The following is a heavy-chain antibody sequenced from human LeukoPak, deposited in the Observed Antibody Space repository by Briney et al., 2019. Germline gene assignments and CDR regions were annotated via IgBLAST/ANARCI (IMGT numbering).Heavy chain of an antibody. Sequence: PRASVKVSCKASGYTFTGYYIQWVRQAPGQGLEWMGWINPHSGGTNYAQEFQGRVTMTRDTSISTAYMELSRLRSDDTAVYYCARVTSRPLGVVVAATLKYWGQGTLVTVSS. CDR1: GYTFTGYY. CDR3: ARVTSRPLGVVVAATLKY. D-gene: IGHD2-15*01. V-gene: IGHV1-2*02. J-gene: IGHJ4*02. CDR2: INPHSGGT.